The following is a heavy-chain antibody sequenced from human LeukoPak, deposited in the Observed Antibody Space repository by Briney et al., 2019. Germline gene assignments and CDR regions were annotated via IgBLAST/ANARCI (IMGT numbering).Heavy chain of an antibody. Sequence: GASVKVSCKASGYTFTGYYMHWVRQAPGQGLEWMGGIIPIFGTANYAQKFQGRVTITTDESTSTAYMELSSLRSEDTAVYYCARGPYCGGDCYQYYFDYWGQGTLVTVSS. D-gene: IGHD2-21*02. V-gene: IGHV1-69*05. J-gene: IGHJ4*02. CDR2: IIPIFGTA. CDR3: ARGPYCGGDCYQYYFDY. CDR1: GYTFTGYY.